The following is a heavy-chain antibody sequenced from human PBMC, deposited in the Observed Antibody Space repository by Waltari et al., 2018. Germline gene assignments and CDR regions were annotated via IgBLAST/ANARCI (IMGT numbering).Heavy chain of an antibody. Sequence: EVQLVESGGGLVQPGRSLRLSCTASGFTFGDYAMSWVRQAPGKGLEWVGFIRSKAYGGTTEYAASVKGRFTISRDDSKSIAYLQMNSLKTEDIAVYYCTRLMGGNLYYYYMDVWGKGTTVTVSS. CDR1: GFTFGDYA. CDR3: TRLMGGNLYYYYMDV. CDR2: IRSKAYGGTT. V-gene: IGHV3-49*04. D-gene: IGHD3-16*01. J-gene: IGHJ6*03.